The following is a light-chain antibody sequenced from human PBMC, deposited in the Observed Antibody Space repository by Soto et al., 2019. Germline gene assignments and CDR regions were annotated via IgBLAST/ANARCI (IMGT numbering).Light chain of an antibody. Sequence: QSALTQPASVSGSPGQSITISCTGTSRDVGGYNYVSWYQQHPGRAPKLIIYDVTNRPSGISNRFSGSKSGNTASLTISGLQTEDEADYYCISFTSRHIYVFGSGTKVTVL. V-gene: IGLV2-14*03. CDR1: SRDVGGYNY. CDR3: ISFTSRHIYV. J-gene: IGLJ1*01. CDR2: DVT.